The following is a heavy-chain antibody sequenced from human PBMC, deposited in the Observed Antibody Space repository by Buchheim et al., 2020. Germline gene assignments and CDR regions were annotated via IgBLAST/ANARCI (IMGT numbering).Heavy chain of an antibody. Sequence: LLVESGGDLVQPGGSLRLSCAASEFTFRDHAMTWVRQAPGEGLQWVSSIDISGTYTDYADSVRGRFSISRDTSKYPLFLQMNSLRPDDTAVYYCAQELRPNDSWGPGT. CDR1: EFTFRDHA. V-gene: IGHV3-23*04. CDR2: IDISGTYT. J-gene: IGHJ4*02. CDR3: AQELRPNDS.